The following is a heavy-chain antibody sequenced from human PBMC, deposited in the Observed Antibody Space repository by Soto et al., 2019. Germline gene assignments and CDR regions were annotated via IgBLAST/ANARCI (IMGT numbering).Heavy chain of an antibody. CDR3: ASSEVSSSGMYYFDY. J-gene: IGHJ4*02. CDR1: GGTFSSYA. V-gene: IGHV1-69*06. D-gene: IGHD6-13*01. Sequence: QVQLVQSGAEVKRPGSSVKVSCKASGGTFSSYAISWVRQAPGQGLEWMGGIIPIFGTANYAQKFQGRVTITADKSTSTAYMELSSLRSEDTAVYYCASSEVSSSGMYYFDYWGQGTLVTVSS. CDR2: IIPIFGTA.